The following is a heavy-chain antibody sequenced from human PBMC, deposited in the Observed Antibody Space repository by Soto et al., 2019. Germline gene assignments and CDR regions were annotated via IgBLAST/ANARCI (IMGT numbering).Heavy chain of an antibody. J-gene: IGHJ6*03. Sequence: PSETLSLTCAVYGGSFSGDYWSWIRQPPGKGLEWIGEINHSGSTNYNPSLKSRVTISVDTSKNQFSLKLSSVTAADTAVYYCARARRRATQLHDMDVWGKGTTVTVSS. CDR2: INHSGST. CDR3: ARARRRATQLHDMDV. D-gene: IGHD2-15*01. CDR1: GGSFSGDY. V-gene: IGHV4-34*01.